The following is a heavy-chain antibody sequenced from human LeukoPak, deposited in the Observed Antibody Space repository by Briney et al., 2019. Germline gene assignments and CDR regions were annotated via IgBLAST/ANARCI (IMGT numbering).Heavy chain of an antibody. D-gene: IGHD3-10*01. CDR3: TGSFGQLTFFDY. CDR2: IRSKTYGGTT. J-gene: IGHJ4*02. Sequence: PGGSLRLSCTASVFTFGDYAISWVRQAPGKGREWVGFIRSKTYGGTTEYAASLKGRFTISRDDSKSIAYLQMNSLKTEETAVYYCTGSFGQLTFFDYWGQGTLVTVSS. CDR1: VFTFGDYA. V-gene: IGHV3-49*04.